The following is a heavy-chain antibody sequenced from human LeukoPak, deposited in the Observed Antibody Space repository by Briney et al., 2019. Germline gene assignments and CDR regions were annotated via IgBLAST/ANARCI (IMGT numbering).Heavy chain of an antibody. Sequence: GGSLRLSCTASGFTFNSYWMSWVRQAPGKGLEWVANIKQDGSEKYYVDSVKGRFTISRDNSKNTLYLQMNSLRAEDTAVYYCAKDYYYGSGSNYFDYWGQGTLVTVSS. CDR1: GFTFNSYW. V-gene: IGHV3-7*01. J-gene: IGHJ4*02. D-gene: IGHD3-10*01. CDR3: AKDYYYGSGSNYFDY. CDR2: IKQDGSEK.